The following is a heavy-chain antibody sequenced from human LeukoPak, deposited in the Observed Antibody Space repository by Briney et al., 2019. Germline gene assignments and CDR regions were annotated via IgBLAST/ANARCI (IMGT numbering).Heavy chain of an antibody. CDR3: ARDQAYCGGDCYFDF. V-gene: IGHV4-38-2*02. CDR2: IYHSGST. D-gene: IGHD2-21*02. J-gene: IGHJ4*02. CDR1: DYSISSAYY. Sequence: SETLSLTCAVSDYSISSAYYWGWIRQPPGKGLEWIGSIYHSGSTDYNPSLKSRVTISVDTSKNQFSLKLRSVTAADTAVYYCARDQAYCGGDCYFDFWGQGTLVTVYS.